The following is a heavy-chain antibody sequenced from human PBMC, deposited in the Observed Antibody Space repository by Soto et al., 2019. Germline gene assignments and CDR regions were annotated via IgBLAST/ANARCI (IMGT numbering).Heavy chain of an antibody. CDR2: IYHSGST. D-gene: IGHD6-13*01. J-gene: IGHJ4*02. CDR3: ARFADSSISWNFVDS. V-gene: IGHV4-30-2*01. Sequence: SETLSLTCAVSGGSISSGGYSWSWIRQPPGKGLEWIGYIYHSGSTYYNPSLKSRVTISVDRSKNQFSLKLSSVTAADTAVYYCARFADSSISWNFVDSWGQGTLVTVSS. CDR1: GGSISSGGYS.